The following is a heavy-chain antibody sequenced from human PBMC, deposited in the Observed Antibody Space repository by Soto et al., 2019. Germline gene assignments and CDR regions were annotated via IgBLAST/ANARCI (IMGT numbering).Heavy chain of an antibody. Sequence: ASVKVSCKASGYTFTSYGISWVRQAPGQGLEWMGWISAYNGNTNYAQKLQGRVTMTTDTSTSTAYMGLRSLRSDDTAVYYCARVAVAIYERFGELSPSYYYYYMDVWGKGTTVTVSS. CDR2: ISAYNGNT. J-gene: IGHJ6*03. CDR1: GYTFTSYG. CDR3: ARVAVAIYERFGELSPSYYYYYMDV. V-gene: IGHV1-18*01. D-gene: IGHD3-10*01.